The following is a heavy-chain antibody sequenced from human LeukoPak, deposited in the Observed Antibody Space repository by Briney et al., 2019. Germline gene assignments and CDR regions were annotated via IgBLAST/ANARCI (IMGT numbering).Heavy chain of an antibody. CDR1: GGSISSYY. CDR2: FYYSGYT. V-gene: IGHV4-59*01. J-gene: IGHJ5*02. CDR3: AGGGNDWPQWWFDP. Sequence: SVTLSLTCTVSGGSISSYYASCIRQPPGEGLKWLGNFYYSGYTTYSPFLRRRVNQSVKTSQNQSSLTIGSVTASGPAGYFCAGGGNDWPQWWFDPWGRGTLVSVSS. D-gene: IGHD1-1*01.